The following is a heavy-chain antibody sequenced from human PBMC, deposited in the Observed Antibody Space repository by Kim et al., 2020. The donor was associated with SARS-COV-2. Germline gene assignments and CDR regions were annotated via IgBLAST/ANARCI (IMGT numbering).Heavy chain of an antibody. J-gene: IGHJ3*02. D-gene: IGHD1-26*01. CDR3: ARDTNTGIVGATTGAFDI. Sequence: KGRFTISRDNSKNTLYLQMGSLTAGDMAVYFCARDTNTGIVGATTGAFDIWGQGTMVTVSS. V-gene: IGHV3-64*01.